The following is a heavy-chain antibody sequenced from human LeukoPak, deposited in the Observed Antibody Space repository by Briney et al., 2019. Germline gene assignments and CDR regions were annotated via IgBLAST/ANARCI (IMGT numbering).Heavy chain of an antibody. CDR1: GSSFRIYG. Sequence: GGSLRLFCAASGSSFRIYGMHWVRQAPGKGLVGVTFIRYDGSNKYYADSVKGRFTISRDNSKNTLYLQMNSLRAEDTAVYYCAKEGGGYDSSGSDAFDIWGQGTMVTVSS. J-gene: IGHJ3*02. CDR3: AKEGGGYDSSGSDAFDI. CDR2: IRYDGSNK. V-gene: IGHV3-30*02. D-gene: IGHD3-22*01.